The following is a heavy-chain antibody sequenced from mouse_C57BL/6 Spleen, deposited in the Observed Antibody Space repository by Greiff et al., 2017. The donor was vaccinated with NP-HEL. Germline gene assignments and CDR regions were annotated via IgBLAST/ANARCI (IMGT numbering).Heavy chain of an antibody. D-gene: IGHD1-1*01. Sequence: EVKLVESGGGLVKPGGSLKLSCAASGFTFSDYGMHWVRQAPEKGLEWVAYISSGSSTIYYADTVKGRFTISRDNAKNTLFLQMTSLRSEDTAMYYCASTYYYGSFYFDYWGQGTTLTVSS. V-gene: IGHV5-17*01. CDR2: ISSGSSTI. J-gene: IGHJ2*01. CDR1: GFTFSDYG. CDR3: ASTYYYGSFYFDY.